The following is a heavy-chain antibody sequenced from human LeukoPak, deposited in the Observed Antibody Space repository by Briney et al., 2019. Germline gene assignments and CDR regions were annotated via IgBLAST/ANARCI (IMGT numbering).Heavy chain of an antibody. CDR3: ARGLGHIVVVTEGAFDI. D-gene: IGHD2-21*02. J-gene: IGHJ3*02. V-gene: IGHV1-8*01. CDR1: GYTFTSYD. Sequence: ASVKVSCKASGYTFTSYDINWVRQATGQGLELMGWMNPNSGNTGYGQKFQGRVTMTRNTSISTAYMELSSLRSEDTAVYYCARGLGHIVVVTEGAFDIWGQGTMVTVSS. CDR2: MNPNSGNT.